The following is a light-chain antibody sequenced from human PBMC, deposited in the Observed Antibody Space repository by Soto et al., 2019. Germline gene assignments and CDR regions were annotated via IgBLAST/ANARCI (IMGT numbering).Light chain of an antibody. CDR2: GAS. Sequence: EIVLTQSPGTLSLSPGERGTLSCRASQSVSSNYLAWYQQKPGQAPRLLIYGASSRATGVPDRFSGSGSGTHFTLTISRLEPEDFAVFYCQQYGSSPLTFGGGTKVEIK. CDR1: QSVSSNY. V-gene: IGKV3-20*01. CDR3: QQYGSSPLT. J-gene: IGKJ4*01.